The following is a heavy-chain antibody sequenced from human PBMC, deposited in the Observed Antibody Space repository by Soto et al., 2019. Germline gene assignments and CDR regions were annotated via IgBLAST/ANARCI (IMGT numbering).Heavy chain of an antibody. CDR3: ARGRGSWLQLRITDYFDY. J-gene: IGHJ4*02. D-gene: IGHD5-12*01. V-gene: IGHV1-69*06. CDR2: IIPIFGTA. Sequence: QVQLVQSGAEVKKPGSSVKGSCKASGGTFSSYAISWVRQAPGQGLEWTGVIIPIFGTANYAQKFQGRVTITADKSTSTAYMELSSLRSEDTAVYYCARGRGSWLQLRITDYFDYWGQGTLVTVSS. CDR1: GGTFSSYA.